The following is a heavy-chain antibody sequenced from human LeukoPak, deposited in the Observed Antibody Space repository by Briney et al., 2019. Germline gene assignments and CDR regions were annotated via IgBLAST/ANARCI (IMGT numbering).Heavy chain of an antibody. CDR2: IRSKAYGGTT. Sequence: GGSLRLSCTASGFTFGDYAMSWVRQAPGKGLEWVGFIRSKAYGGTTEYAASVKGRFTISRDDSKSIAYLQMNSLETEDTAVYYCTRGDTAMVTNDYWGQGTLVTVSS. CDR1: GFTFGDYA. D-gene: IGHD5-18*01. V-gene: IGHV3-49*04. J-gene: IGHJ4*02. CDR3: TRGDTAMVTNDY.